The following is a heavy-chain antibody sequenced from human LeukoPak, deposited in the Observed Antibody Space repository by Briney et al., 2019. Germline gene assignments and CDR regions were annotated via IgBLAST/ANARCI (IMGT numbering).Heavy chain of an antibody. D-gene: IGHD3-10*01. CDR3: ARGVAGGSGTPFDY. CDR2: IISSGNTI. CDR1: GFIFSNYN. Sequence: GGSLRLSCAASGFIFSNYNMNWVRQAPGKGLEWVSYIISSGNTIYYADSVKGRFTISRDNAKNSLYLQMNSLRAEDTAVYYCARGVAGGSGTPFDYWGQGTLVTVSS. V-gene: IGHV3-48*04. J-gene: IGHJ4*02.